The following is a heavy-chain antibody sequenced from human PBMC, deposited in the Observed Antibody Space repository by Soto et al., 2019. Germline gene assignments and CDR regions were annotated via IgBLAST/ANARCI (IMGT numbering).Heavy chain of an antibody. V-gene: IGHV4-34*01. CDR2: INHSGST. CDR3: ARAAYWVHDYGDRKTENYYYYYMDV. J-gene: IGHJ6*03. CDR1: GGSFSGYY. D-gene: IGHD4-17*01. Sequence: SETLSLTCAVYGGSFSGYYWSWIRQPPGKGLEWIGEINHSGSTNYNPSLKSRVTISVDTSKNQFSLKLSSVTAADTAVYYCARAAYWVHDYGDRKTENYYYYYMDVWGKGTTVTVSS.